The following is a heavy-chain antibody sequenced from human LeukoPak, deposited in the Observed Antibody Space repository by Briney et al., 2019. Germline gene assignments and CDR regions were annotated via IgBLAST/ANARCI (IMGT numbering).Heavy chain of an antibody. CDR2: IKTDGSST. J-gene: IGHJ4*02. CDR1: GFTFSSYW. Sequence: GGSLRLSCAASGFTFSSYWMHWVRQAPGKGLMWVSRIKTDGSSTGYADSVKGRFTISRDNAKNTLYLQMNSLRVEDTAVYYCAREGIAAAASSWGQGTLVTVSS. CDR3: AREGIAAAASS. V-gene: IGHV3-74*01. D-gene: IGHD6-13*01.